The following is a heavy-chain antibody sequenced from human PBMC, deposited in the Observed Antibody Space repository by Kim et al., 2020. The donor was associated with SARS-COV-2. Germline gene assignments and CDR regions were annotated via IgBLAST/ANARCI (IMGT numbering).Heavy chain of an antibody. J-gene: IGHJ5*02. V-gene: IGHV3-48*04. Sequence: GGSLRLSCAASGFGFSSYSMNWVRQAPGKGLEWVAYIRSGSSTKYYADSVKGRFTISRDNAKNTLYLQMNSLRAEDTAVYYCAVRAITARNPIFDVWGKGTLVTVSS. CDR3: AVRAITARNPIFDV. D-gene: IGHD3-10*01. CDR1: GFGFSSYS. CDR2: IRSGSSTK.